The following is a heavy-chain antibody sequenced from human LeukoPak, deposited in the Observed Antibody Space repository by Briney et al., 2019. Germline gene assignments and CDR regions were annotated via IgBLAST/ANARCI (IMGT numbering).Heavy chain of an antibody. V-gene: IGHV4-39*07. CDR1: GGSISSNGYY. Sequence: PSETLSLTCSVSGGSISSNGYYWGWIRQPPGKGLEWVGNIHYSGSTNYNPSLKSRVTISVDKSKNQFSLKLSSVTAADTAVYYCASGGYCSSTSCYPMDVWGKGTTVTVSS. D-gene: IGHD2-2*01. CDR3: ASGGYCSSTSCYPMDV. J-gene: IGHJ6*04. CDR2: IHYSGST.